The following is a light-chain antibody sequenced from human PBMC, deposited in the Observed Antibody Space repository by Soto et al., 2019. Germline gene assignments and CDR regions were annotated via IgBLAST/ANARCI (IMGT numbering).Light chain of an antibody. J-gene: IGLJ2*01. V-gene: IGLV1-40*01. CDR1: SIGAGYD. CDR3: QSYASSLSVV. CDR2: GNN. Sequence: QSVLTQPPSVSGAPGQRVTISCTGYSIGAGYDVHWYQQLPGTAPKLLIYGNNNRPSGVPDRFSGSKSDTSASLAITGLQAEDEADYYCQSYASSLSVVFGGGTKVTVL.